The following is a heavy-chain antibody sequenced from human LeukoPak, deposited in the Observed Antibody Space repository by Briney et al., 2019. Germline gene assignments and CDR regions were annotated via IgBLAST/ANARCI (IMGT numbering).Heavy chain of an antibody. CDR1: GGSISSGSYY. Sequence: SETLSLTCTVSGGSISSGSYYWSWIRQPAGKGLEWIGRIYTSGSTNYNPSLKSRVTISVDTSKNQFSLKLSSVTAADTAVYYCARDYDFWSGLDYYYYYMDVWGKGTTVTVSS. CDR2: IYTSGST. V-gene: IGHV4-61*02. J-gene: IGHJ6*03. D-gene: IGHD3-3*01. CDR3: ARDYDFWSGLDYYYYYMDV.